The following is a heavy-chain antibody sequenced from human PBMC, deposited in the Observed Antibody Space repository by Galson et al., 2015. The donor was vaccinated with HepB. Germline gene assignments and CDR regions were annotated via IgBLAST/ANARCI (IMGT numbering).Heavy chain of an antibody. D-gene: IGHD4-17*01. Sequence: SVKVSCKASGGTFSSYAISWVRQAPGQGLEWMGGIIPIFGTANYAQKFQGRVTITADESTSTAYMELSSLRSEDTAVYYCARASSPYGHGDYGGWFDPWGQGTLVTVSS. J-gene: IGHJ5*02. CDR2: IIPIFGTA. V-gene: IGHV1-69*13. CDR3: ARASSPYGHGDYGGWFDP. CDR1: GGTFSSYA.